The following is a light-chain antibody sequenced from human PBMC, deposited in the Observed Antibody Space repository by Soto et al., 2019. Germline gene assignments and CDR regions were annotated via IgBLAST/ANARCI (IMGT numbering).Light chain of an antibody. V-gene: IGLV1-44*01. CDR1: SSNIGFNA. Sequence: QSVLTQPPSASGTPGQRVTLSCSGSSSNIGFNAVNWYQQLPGTAPKLVMHGNSQRPSGVPDRFSGSKSGTSATLGITGLQTGDEADYYCGTWDSSLSVVVFGGGTQLTVL. CDR3: GTWDSSLSVVV. CDR2: GNS. J-gene: IGLJ2*01.